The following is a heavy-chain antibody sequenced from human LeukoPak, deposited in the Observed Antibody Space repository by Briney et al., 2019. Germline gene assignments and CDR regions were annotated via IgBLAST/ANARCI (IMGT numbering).Heavy chain of an antibody. CDR2: ISGSGGST. V-gene: IGHV3-23*01. J-gene: IGHJ4*02. Sequence: GGSLRLSCAASGFTFSSYAMSWVRQAPGKGLEWVSAISGSGGSTYYADSVKGRFTISRDNSKNTLYLQMNSLRAEDTAVYYCAKDLRGSRYCSSTSCPDAQSDYWGQGTLVTVSS. D-gene: IGHD2-2*01. CDR1: GFTFSSYA. CDR3: AKDLRGSRYCSSTSCPDAQSDY.